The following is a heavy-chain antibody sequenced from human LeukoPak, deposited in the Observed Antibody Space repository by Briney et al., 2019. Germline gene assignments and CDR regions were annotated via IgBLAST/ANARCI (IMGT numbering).Heavy chain of an antibody. Sequence: YPSETLSLTCTVSGVSISSYHWTWIRQPPGEGLEWIGHIYNSGSINYNPSLRGRVTISLDTSKNQVSLKLSSVTAADTATYYCARKDGDGWGQGTLVTVSS. CDR3: ARKDGDG. CDR2: IYNSGSI. D-gene: IGHD5-24*01. V-gene: IGHV4-59*01. J-gene: IGHJ4*02. CDR1: GVSISSYH.